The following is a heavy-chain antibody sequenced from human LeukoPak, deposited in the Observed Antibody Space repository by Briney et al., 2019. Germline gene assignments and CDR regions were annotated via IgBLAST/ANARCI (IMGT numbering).Heavy chain of an antibody. CDR1: GFPYTIYG. J-gene: IGHJ4*02. D-gene: IGHD2-21*01. V-gene: IGHV3-33*03. Sequence: GGSLRLSCAVSGFPYTIYGMLCVPQAPGKGLEWGGMIWYDGSHIKYADSVEGLFSISRDTSKNTLYLQMNSLRADDTAVYYCARGIPIPATHPIDYWGQGSLVTVSS. CDR3: ARGIPIPATHPIDY. CDR2: IWYDGSHI.